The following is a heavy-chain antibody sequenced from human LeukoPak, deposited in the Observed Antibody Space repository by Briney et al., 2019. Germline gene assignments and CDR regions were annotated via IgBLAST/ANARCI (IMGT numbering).Heavy chain of an antibody. D-gene: IGHD3-22*01. CDR2: ISYDGSNK. J-gene: IGHJ3*02. CDR1: GITFSSYG. V-gene: IGHV3-30*18. CDR3: AKDREITMIVVVITTGAFDI. Sequence: GALRLSCAVPGITFSSYGMHWVRQAPGKGLEWVAVISYDGSNKYYADSVKGRFTISRDNSKNTLYLQMNSLRAEDTAVYYCAKDREITMIVVVITTGAFDIWGQGTMVTVSS.